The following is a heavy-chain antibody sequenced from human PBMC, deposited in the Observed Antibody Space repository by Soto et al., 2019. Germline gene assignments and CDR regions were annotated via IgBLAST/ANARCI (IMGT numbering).Heavy chain of an antibody. CDR3: ARSYSYGSYWYFDD. CDR1: GYTFSTYG. V-gene: IGHV1-18*04. Sequence: QGQLVQSGAEVKKPGASVKVSCKASGYTFSTYGVSWVRQAPGQGLEWMGWITVSNGNTNYIDNLQGRVTMTTDTSTTTAYMELWRLRSDDTAVYYCARSYSYGSYWYFDDWGQGNLVIVSS. CDR2: ITVSNGNT. D-gene: IGHD5-18*01. J-gene: IGHJ4*02.